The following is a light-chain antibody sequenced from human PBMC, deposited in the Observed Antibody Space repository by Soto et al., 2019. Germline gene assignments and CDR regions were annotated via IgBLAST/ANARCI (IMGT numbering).Light chain of an antibody. Sequence: EIVMTQSPATLSVSPGERATLSCRASQSVSSNLAWYQQKPGQAPRLLIYGASTRATGIPERFSGSGSGTEFTLTIGRLEHQDSAMYYCQQYVISVTFGQGTRLEIK. CDR2: GAS. V-gene: IGKV3D-15*01. J-gene: IGKJ5*01. CDR3: QQYVISVT. CDR1: QSVSSN.